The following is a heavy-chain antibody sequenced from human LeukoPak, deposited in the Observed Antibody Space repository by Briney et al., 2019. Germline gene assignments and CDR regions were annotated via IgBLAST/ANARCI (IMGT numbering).Heavy chain of an antibody. Sequence: GGSLRLSCAASGFTFDDYGMTWVRQAPGKGLEWVSGINWNGGNTGYADSVKGRFTISRDNAQNSLYLQMNSLRAEDTAVYYCARVGVPAAMSYFDYWGQGTLVTVSS. D-gene: IGHD2-2*01. CDR1: GFTFDDYG. V-gene: IGHV3-20*04. J-gene: IGHJ4*02. CDR3: ARVGVPAAMSYFDY. CDR2: INWNGGNT.